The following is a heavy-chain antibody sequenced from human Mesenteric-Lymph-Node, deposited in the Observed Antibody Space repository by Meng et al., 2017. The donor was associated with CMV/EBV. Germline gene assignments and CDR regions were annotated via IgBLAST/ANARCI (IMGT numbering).Heavy chain of an antibody. V-gene: IGHV3-23*03. CDR1: GFTFSSYA. CDR2: IYSGGVNT. Sequence: CAASGFTFSSYAMSWVRQAPGKGLEWVSVIYSGGVNTYSADSVKGRFTSSRDDSKNTLYLQMDGLRVDDTAVYYCAKPAVNSGYDFDSWGQGTLVTVSS. J-gene: IGHJ4*02. D-gene: IGHD5-12*01. CDR3: AKPAVNSGYDFDS.